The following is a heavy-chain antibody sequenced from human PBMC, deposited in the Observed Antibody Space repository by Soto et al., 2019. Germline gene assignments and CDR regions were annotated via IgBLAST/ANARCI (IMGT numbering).Heavy chain of an antibody. CDR1: GFSFISYN. V-gene: IGHV3-21*01. J-gene: IGHJ4*02. CDR3: ARAFAGPSSSDY. D-gene: IGHD6-13*01. Sequence: GGSLRLSGAAAGFSFISYNMIWVRQALGKGLESVSFISSSSTSIYYAASVQCRFTISRDNAKNSLPLQMNSLRVEETAVYYRARAFAGPSSSDYWGQGPLVTVAS. CDR2: ISSSSTSI.